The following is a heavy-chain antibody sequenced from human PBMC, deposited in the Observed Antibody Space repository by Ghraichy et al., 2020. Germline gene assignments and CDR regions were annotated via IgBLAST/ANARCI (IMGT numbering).Heavy chain of an antibody. CDR2: INSDGSST. CDR3: ASNLGYCSSTSCYADDY. J-gene: IGHJ4*02. D-gene: IGHD2-2*01. CDR1: GFTFSSYW. V-gene: IGHV3-74*01. Sequence: GGSLRLSCAASGFTFSSYWMHWVRQAPGKGLVWVSRINSDGSSTSYADSVKGRFTISRDNAKNTLYLQMNSLRAEDTAVYYCASNLGYCSSTSCYADDYWGQGTLVTVSS.